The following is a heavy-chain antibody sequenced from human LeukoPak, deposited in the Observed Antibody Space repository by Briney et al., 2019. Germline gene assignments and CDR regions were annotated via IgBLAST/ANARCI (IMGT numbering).Heavy chain of an antibody. CDR2: INPNSGGT. D-gene: IGHD2-2*01. CDR3: ARVYCSSTSCRPIYYYYGMDV. V-gene: IGHV1-2*02. Sequence: GASVKVSCKASGYTFTGYYMHWVRQAPGQGLEWMGWINPNSGGTNYAQKFQGRDTMTRDTSISTAYMELSRLRSDDTAVYYCARVYCSSTSCRPIYYYYGMDVWGQGTTVTVSS. J-gene: IGHJ6*02. CDR1: GYTFTGYY.